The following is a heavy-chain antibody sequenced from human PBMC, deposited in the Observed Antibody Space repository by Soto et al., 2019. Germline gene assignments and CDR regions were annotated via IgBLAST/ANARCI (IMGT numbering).Heavy chain of an antibody. CDR1: GFTFSGSA. V-gene: IGHV3-73*01. D-gene: IGHD6-19*01. CDR2: IRSKANSYAT. J-gene: IGHJ5*02. CDR3: IRAVADTNWFHX. Sequence: GSLRLSWAASGFTFSGSAMHWVHQASGKGLELVGLIRSKANSYATAYAASVKGRFTISRDDSNNTAYLQMNSLKTEDTAVYYCIRAVADTNWFHXWGQGTLFTVSX.